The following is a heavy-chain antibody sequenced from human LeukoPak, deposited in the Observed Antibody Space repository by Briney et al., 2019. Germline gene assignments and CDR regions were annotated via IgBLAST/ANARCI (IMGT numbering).Heavy chain of an antibody. Sequence: GRSLRLSCAASGFTFSSYGMHWVRQAPGKGLEWVAVMSYDGSNKYYADSMKGRFTISRDNSKNTLYLQMNSLRAEDTAVYYCAKDMYYYGSGSYEKFDPWGQGTLVTVSS. CDR1: GFTFSSYG. CDR3: AKDMYYYGSGSYEKFDP. CDR2: MSYDGSNK. J-gene: IGHJ5*02. D-gene: IGHD3-10*01. V-gene: IGHV3-30*18.